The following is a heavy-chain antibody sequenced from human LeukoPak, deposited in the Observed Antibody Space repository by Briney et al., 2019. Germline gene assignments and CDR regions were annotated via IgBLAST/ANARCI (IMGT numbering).Heavy chain of an antibody. CDR1: GFIFSSYE. Sequence: GRSLRLSCAASGFIFSSYEMIWVRQAQGKGPEWVSYISTSGSTTYYAESVKGRFTVSRDNAKNSLYLQMNSLRVEDAAVYYCARDSLHDYGGSGYGYYFDYWGQGTLVTVSS. V-gene: IGHV3-48*03. CDR3: ARDSLHDYGGSGYGYYFDY. D-gene: IGHD3-22*01. CDR2: ISTSGSTT. J-gene: IGHJ4*02.